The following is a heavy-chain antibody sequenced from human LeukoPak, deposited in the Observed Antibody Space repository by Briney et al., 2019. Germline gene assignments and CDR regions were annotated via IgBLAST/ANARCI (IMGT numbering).Heavy chain of an antibody. CDR3: ARCPWLRDGPGAYYFDY. CDR1: GGTFISYS. CDR2: SIPMFDTA. V-gene: IGHV1-69*01. J-gene: IGHJ4*02. D-gene: IGHD5-12*01. Sequence: SVKVSCKASGGTFISYSITWVRQAPGQGLEWMGGSIPMFDTADYAQKFQDRGTITADESTSTAYMDLSSLRSEDTAVYSCARCPWLRDGPGAYYFDYWGQGTLVTVSS.